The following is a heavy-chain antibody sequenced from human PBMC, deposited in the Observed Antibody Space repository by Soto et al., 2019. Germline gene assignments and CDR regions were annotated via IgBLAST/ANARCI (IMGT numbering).Heavy chain of an antibody. V-gene: IGHV3-66*01. CDR1: GFTVSSNY. D-gene: IGHD5-18*01. Sequence: EVQLVASGGGLVQPGGSLRLSCAASGFTVSSNYMSWVRQAPGKGLEWVSVIYSGGSTYYADSVKGRFTISRDNSKNALYLQMNSLRAEDTAVYYCARAFGGYSYGHDAFDIWGQGTMVTVSS. CDR3: ARAFGGYSYGHDAFDI. J-gene: IGHJ3*02. CDR2: IYSGGST.